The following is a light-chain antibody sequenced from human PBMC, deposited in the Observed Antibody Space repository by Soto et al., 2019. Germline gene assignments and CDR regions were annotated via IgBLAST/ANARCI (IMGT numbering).Light chain of an antibody. Sequence: QSALTQPASVSGSPGQSITISCTGTSSDVGSYNLVSWYQQHPGKAPKLMIYEASKRPSGVSNRFSGSKSGNTASLTISGLQAEDEADYYCCSYAGSSTVVFGRGTKLTLL. V-gene: IGLV2-23*01. CDR3: CSYAGSSTVV. CDR2: EAS. CDR1: SSDVGSYNL. J-gene: IGLJ2*01.